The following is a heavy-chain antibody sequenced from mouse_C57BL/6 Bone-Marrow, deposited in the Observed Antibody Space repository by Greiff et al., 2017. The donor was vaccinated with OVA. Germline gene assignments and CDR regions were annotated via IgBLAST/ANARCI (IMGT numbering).Heavy chain of an antibody. CDR3: ARGTGTDY. J-gene: IGHJ2*01. CDR1: GYSITSGYY. CDR2: ISYDGSN. D-gene: IGHD4-1*01. V-gene: IGHV3-6*01. Sequence: EVKLQESGPGLVKPSQSLSLTCSVTGYSITSGYYWNWIRQFPGNKLEWMGYISYDGSNNYNPSLKNRISITRDTSKNQFFLKLNSVTTEDTATYYCARGTGTDYWGQGTTLTVSS.